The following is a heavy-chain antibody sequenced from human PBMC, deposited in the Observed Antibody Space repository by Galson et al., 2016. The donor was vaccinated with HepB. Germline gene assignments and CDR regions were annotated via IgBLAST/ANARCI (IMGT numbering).Heavy chain of an antibody. CDR1: GYTFSSYG. CDR2: ISAYNGNT. J-gene: IGHJ5*02. Sequence: SVKVSCKASGYTFSSYGLSWVRQAPGQGLEWMGWISAYNGNTNYAQNLQGRITMTTDTSTSTAYMELRSLSSDDTAVYYCARDKLEPAGFWLDPWGQGTLVTVSS. D-gene: IGHD1-1*01. CDR3: ARDKLEPAGFWLDP. V-gene: IGHV1-18*01.